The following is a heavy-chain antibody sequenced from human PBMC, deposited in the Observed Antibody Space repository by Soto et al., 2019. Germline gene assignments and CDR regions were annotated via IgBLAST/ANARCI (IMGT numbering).Heavy chain of an antibody. J-gene: IGHJ4*02. D-gene: IGHD3-10*01. Sequence: SETLSLTCSVSGGSITSGGYYWNWIRQHPGKGLEWIGYIYYGGITYYNPSLKSRITISVDTSKNQFSLRAEDTAVYYCARDPSYYGSGSYYYFDSWGQGTQVTVSS. CDR2: IYYGGIT. CDR1: GGSITSGGYY. CDR3: ARDPSYYGSGSYYYFDS. V-gene: IGHV4-31*03.